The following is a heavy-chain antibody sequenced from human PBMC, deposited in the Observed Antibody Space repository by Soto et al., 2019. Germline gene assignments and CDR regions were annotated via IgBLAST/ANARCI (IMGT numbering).Heavy chain of an antibody. Sequence: SETLSLTCAVSGGSITSANWWTWVRQPPGGGLEWIGEISHSGITNYKAPLKSRVTMSVDKTKNDVSLKLTSVTAADTAVYYCARVLRGWFDPWGQGTRVTVSS. CDR2: ISHSGIT. CDR3: ARVLRGWFDP. CDR1: GGSITSANW. J-gene: IGHJ5*02. V-gene: IGHV4-4*02.